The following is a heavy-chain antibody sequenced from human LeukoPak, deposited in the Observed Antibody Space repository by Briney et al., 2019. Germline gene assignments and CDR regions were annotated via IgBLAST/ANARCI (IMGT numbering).Heavy chain of an antibody. CDR3: ARANYDFWSGYYSSPDY. Sequence: GGSLRLSCAASGFTFSSYSMNWVRQAPGKGLEWVSSISSSSSYIYYADSVKGRFTISRDNAKNSLYLQMNSLRAEDTAAYYCARANYDFWSGYYSSPDYWGQGTLVTVSS. CDR2: ISSSSSYI. J-gene: IGHJ4*02. D-gene: IGHD3-3*01. CDR1: GFTFSSYS. V-gene: IGHV3-21*01.